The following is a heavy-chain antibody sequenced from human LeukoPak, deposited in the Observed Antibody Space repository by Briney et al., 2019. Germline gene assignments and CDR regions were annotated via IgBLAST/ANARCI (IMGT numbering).Heavy chain of an antibody. J-gene: IGHJ4*02. D-gene: IGHD3-22*01. CDR3: AKDYGDSSGYFTSKDPFDY. CDR2: ISGSGGST. CDR1: GFTFSSYA. V-gene: IGHV3-23*01. Sequence: PGGSLRLSCAASGFTFSSYAMSWVRQAPGKGLEWVSAISGSGGSTYYADSVKGRFTISRDNSKNTLFLQMNSLRAEDTAVYYCAKDYGDSSGYFTSKDPFDYWGQGTLVTVPS.